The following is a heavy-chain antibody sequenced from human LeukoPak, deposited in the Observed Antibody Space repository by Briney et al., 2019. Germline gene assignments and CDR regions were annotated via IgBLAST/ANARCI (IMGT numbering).Heavy chain of an antibody. CDR3: ARAYLGAGWFDP. CDR2: IYDSGST. CDR1: GGSISSGGYY. J-gene: IGHJ5*02. V-gene: IGHV4-31*03. Sequence: SETLSLTCTVSGGSISSGGYYWSWIRQHPGKGLEWIGYIYDSGSTYYNPSLKSRVTISVDTSKNQFSLKLSSVTAADTAVYYCARAYLGAGWFDPWGQGTLVTVSS. D-gene: IGHD3-16*01.